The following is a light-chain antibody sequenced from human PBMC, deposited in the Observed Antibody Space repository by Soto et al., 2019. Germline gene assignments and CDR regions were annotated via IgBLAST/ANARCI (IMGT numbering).Light chain of an antibody. CDR3: QQYNNWPPWT. CDR2: GAF. J-gene: IGKJ1*01. V-gene: IGKV3-15*01. CDR1: QSVSSN. Sequence: EIVMTQSPATLSVSPGERATLSCRASQSVSSNLAWYQQKPGQAPRLLIYGAFTRATGIPARFSGSGSGTEFTLNISSLQSEDFAVYYCQQYNNWPPWTCGQGTKVEIK.